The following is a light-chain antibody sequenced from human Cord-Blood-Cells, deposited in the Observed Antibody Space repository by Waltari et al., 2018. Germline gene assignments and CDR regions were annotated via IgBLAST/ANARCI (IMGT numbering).Light chain of an antibody. CDR1: QSISSW. Sequence: DIQITQSPSTLSASVGDSVTITCRASQSISSWLAWYQQKPGKAPKLLIYDASSLESGVPSRFSGSGSGTEFTLTISSLQPDDFATYYCQQYNSYWTFGQGTKVEIK. V-gene: IGKV1-5*01. CDR2: DAS. J-gene: IGKJ1*01. CDR3: QQYNSYWT.